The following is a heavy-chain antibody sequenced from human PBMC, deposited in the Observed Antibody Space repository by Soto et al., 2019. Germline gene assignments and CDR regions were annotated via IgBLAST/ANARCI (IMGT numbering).Heavy chain of an antibody. CDR2: IYYSGST. CDR3: ARRRPNYFDY. J-gene: IGHJ4*02. V-gene: IGHV4-39*01. CDR1: GGSISSSSYY. Sequence: QLQLQESGPGLVKPSETLSLTCTVSGGSISSSSYYWGWIRQPPGKGLEWIGSIYYSGSTYYNPSLKGRVTISVATSKNQFSLKLSSVTAADTAVYYCARRRPNYFDYWGQGTLVTVSS.